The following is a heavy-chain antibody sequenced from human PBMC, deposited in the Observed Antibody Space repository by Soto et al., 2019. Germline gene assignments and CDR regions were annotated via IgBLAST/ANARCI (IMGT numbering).Heavy chain of an antibody. CDR2: IFYSGIT. V-gene: IGHV4-31*03. Sequence: QVQLQESGPGLVKPSQTLSLTCTVSGGSISSGGYYWSWIRQHPGKGLECIGYIFYSGITYSNPSLKSRVTISVDTSKNQYALKLSSVTAADTAVYYRARSVDPWGQGTLVTVSS. J-gene: IGHJ5*02. CDR1: GGSISSGGYY. CDR3: ARSVDP.